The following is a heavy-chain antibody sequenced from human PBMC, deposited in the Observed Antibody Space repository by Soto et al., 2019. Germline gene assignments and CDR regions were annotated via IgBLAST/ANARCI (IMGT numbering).Heavy chain of an antibody. J-gene: IGHJ5*02. CDR3: ASLVVTAVGNWCDP. Sequence: QVQLVQSGAEVKKPGASVQVSCKASGYYFSHYGITWVRQAPGQGLEWMGWIGLYSGKTNYAQKLQGRVNMTTDTSTSIAYLELRSLRSDDTAVYYCASLVVTAVGNWCDPWGQGTLVTVSS. D-gene: IGHD2-21*02. CDR2: IGLYSGKT. V-gene: IGHV1-18*01. CDR1: GYYFSHYG.